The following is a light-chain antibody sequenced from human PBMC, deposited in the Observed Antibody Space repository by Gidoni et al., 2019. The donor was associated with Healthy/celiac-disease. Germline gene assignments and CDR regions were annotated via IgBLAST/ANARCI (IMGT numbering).Light chain of an antibody. J-gene: IGKJ2*01. CDR2: AAS. CDR1: QSISSY. V-gene: IGKV1-39*01. Sequence: DIQMTQSPSSLSASVGDRVTITRRASQSISSYLNWYQQKPGKAPKLLIYAASSLQSGVPSRLSGSGSGTDVTLTISSLQPEDFATYYCQQSYSTPYTCGQGTKLEIK. CDR3: QQSYSTPYT.